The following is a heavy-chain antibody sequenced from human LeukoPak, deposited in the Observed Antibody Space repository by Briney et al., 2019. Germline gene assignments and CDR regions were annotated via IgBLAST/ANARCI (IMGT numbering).Heavy chain of an antibody. Sequence: SETLSLTCTVSGYSISSGYYWGWIRQPPGKGLEWIGSIYHSGSTYYNPSLKSRVTISVDTSKNQFSLKLSSVTAAGTAVYYCARVVVPAAIHYYYYYYMDVWGKGTTVTVSS. CDR2: IYHSGST. CDR3: ARVVVPAAIHYYYYYYMDV. D-gene: IGHD2-2*02. CDR1: GYSISSGYY. J-gene: IGHJ6*03. V-gene: IGHV4-38-2*02.